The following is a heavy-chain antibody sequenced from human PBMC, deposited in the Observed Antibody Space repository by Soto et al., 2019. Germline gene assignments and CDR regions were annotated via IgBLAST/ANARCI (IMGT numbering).Heavy chain of an antibody. CDR3: AKARARYYDFWSGYPVDY. CDR2: ISGSGGST. V-gene: IGHV3-23*01. D-gene: IGHD3-3*01. Sequence: EVQLLESGGGLVQPGGSLRLSCAASGFTFSSYAMSWVRQAPGKGLEWVSAISGSGGSTYYADSVKGRFTISRDNSKNTLYLQMNSLRAEDTAVYYCAKARARYYDFWSGYPVDYWGQGTLVTVSS. J-gene: IGHJ4*02. CDR1: GFTFSSYA.